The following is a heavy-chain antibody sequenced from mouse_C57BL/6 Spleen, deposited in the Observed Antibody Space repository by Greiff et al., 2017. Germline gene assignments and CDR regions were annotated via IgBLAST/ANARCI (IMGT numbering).Heavy chain of an antibody. CDR1: GYAFSSSW. CDR2: IYPGDGDT. D-gene: IGHD2-2*01. CDR3: ASSTMVTTAY. Sequence: VTVVESGPELVKPGASVKISCKASGYAFSSSWMNWVKQRPGKGLEWIGRIYPGDGDTNYNGKFKGKATLTADKSSSTAYMQLSSLTSEDSAVYFCASSTMVTTAYWGQGTLVTVSA. J-gene: IGHJ3*01. V-gene: IGHV1-82*01.